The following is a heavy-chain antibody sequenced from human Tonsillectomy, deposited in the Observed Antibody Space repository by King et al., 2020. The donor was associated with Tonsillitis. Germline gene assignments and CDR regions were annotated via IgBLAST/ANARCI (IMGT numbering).Heavy chain of an antibody. D-gene: IGHD3-16*02. CDR3: ARLGRDKYDDSVYRPSYFYGMDV. CDR1: GFSFTRYW. CDR2: IYPDDSDT. V-gene: IGHV5-51*01. Sequence: VQLVQSGAEVKKPGESLKISCQGSGFSFTRYWIGWVRQMPGKGLEWMGIIYPDDSDTRYCPSFQGQVTISADKSISTAYLQWSDLKASDSAIYYCARLGRDKYDDSVYRPSYFYGMDVWGQGTTVTVSS. J-gene: IGHJ6*02.